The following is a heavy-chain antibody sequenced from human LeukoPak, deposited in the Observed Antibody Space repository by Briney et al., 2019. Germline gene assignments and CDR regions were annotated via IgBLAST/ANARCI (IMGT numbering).Heavy chain of an antibody. Sequence: SVKVSCKASGGTFSSYAISWVRQAPGQGLEWMGGINPIFGTSNYAQKFQGRVTITADESTSTAYMELSSLRSEDTAVYYCARANYSSSSVGGYYYYGMDVWGQGTTVTVSS. V-gene: IGHV1-69*13. D-gene: IGHD6-6*01. CDR2: INPIFGTS. J-gene: IGHJ6*02. CDR3: ARANYSSSSVGGYYYYGMDV. CDR1: GGTFSSYA.